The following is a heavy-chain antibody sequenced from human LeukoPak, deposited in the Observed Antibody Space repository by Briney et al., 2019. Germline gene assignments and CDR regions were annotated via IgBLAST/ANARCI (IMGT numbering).Heavy chain of an antibody. J-gene: IGHJ4*02. CDR1: GYSFTSYW. Sequence: GESLKISCKGSGYSFTSYWIGWVRQMLGKGLEWMGIIYPGDSDTRYSPSFQGQVTISADKSISTAYLQWSSLKASDTAMYYCARLGAMVRGVIAHFDYWGQGTLVTVSS. V-gene: IGHV5-51*01. D-gene: IGHD3-10*01. CDR2: IYPGDSDT. CDR3: ARLGAMVRGVIAHFDY.